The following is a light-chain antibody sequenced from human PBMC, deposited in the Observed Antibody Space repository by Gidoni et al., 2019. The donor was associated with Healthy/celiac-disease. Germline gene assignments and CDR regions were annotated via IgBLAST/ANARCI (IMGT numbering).Light chain of an antibody. Sequence: IQMTQSPSSLSASVGERVTITCQASQDISNYLNWYQQKPGKAPKLLIYDASNLETGIPSRFSGSGSGTDFTFTISSLQPEDFAAYYCQQYGNRPITFGQGTRLEIK. V-gene: IGKV1-33*01. CDR1: QDISNY. CDR3: QQYGNRPIT. CDR2: DAS. J-gene: IGKJ5*01.